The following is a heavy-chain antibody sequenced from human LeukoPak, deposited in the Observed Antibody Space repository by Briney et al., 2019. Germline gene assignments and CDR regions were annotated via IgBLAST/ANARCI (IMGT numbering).Heavy chain of an antibody. V-gene: IGHV1-18*01. D-gene: IGHD6-13*01. CDR2: ISAYNGNT. CDR1: GYTFTSYG. J-gene: IGHJ4*02. CDR3: ARDSDGIAAAATGDY. Sequence: ASVKVSCKASGYTFTSYGISWVRQAPGQGLEWMGWISAYNGNTNYAQKLQGRVTMTTDTSTSTAYMELRSLRSDDTAVYYCARDSDGIAAAATGDYWGQGTLVTVSS.